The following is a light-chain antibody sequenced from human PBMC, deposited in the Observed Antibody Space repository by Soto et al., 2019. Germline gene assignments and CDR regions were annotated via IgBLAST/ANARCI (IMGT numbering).Light chain of an antibody. J-gene: IGKJ1*01. V-gene: IGKV4-1*01. CDR2: WAS. Sequence: DIVMTQSPDSLAVSLGERATINCKSSQSVLYSSNNKNYLAWYQRKPGHPPKLLIYWASTRESGVPDRFSGSGSGTDFTLTISSLQAEDVAVYYCQQYYSTPGTFGQGTKVEIK. CDR3: QQYYSTPGT. CDR1: QSVLYSSNNKNY.